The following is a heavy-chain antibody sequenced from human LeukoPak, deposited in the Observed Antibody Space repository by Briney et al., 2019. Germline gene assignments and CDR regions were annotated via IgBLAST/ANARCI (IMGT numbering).Heavy chain of an antibody. Sequence: SLSTSGVGVGWIRQPPGKALEWLALVYWDDDKRYSPSLKSRLTITKDTSKNQVVLTMTHMDPVDTATYYCAHLMIAGPHDAFDIWGQGTMVTVSS. V-gene: IGHV2-5*02. J-gene: IGHJ3*02. CDR3: AHLMIAGPHDAFDI. CDR1: SLSTSGVG. CDR2: VYWDDDK. D-gene: IGHD3-22*01.